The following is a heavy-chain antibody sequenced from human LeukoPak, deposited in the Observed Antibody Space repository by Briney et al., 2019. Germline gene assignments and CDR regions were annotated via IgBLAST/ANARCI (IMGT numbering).Heavy chain of an antibody. V-gene: IGHV1-18*01. D-gene: IGHD6-13*01. Sequence: ASVKVSCKASGYTFTSYGISWVRQAPGQGLEWMGWISTYNGNTNYAQKLQGRVTMTTDTSTSTAYMELRSLRSDDTAVYYCARDRSSWPPDAFDIWGQGTMVTVSS. CDR2: ISTYNGNT. CDR1: GYTFTSYG. J-gene: IGHJ3*02. CDR3: ARDRSSWPPDAFDI.